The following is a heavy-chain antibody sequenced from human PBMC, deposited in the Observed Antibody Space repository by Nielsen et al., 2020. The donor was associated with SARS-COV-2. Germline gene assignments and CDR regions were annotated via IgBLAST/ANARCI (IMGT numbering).Heavy chain of an antibody. CDR1: GGTFSSYA. J-gene: IGHJ4*02. CDR2: IIPIFGTA. CDR3: AREVKWELFRIFDY. D-gene: IGHD1-26*01. V-gene: IGHV1-69*13. Sequence: SVKVSCKASGGTFSSYAISWVRQAPGQGLEWMGGIIPIFGTANYAQKFQGRVTITADESTSTAYMELSSLRSEDTAVYYCAREVKWELFRIFDYWGRGTLVTVSS.